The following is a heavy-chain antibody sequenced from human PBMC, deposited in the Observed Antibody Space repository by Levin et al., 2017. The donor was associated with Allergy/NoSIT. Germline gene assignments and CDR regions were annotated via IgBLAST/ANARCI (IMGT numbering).Heavy chain of an antibody. V-gene: IGHV4-59*01. Sequence: GSLRLSCTVSGGSISSYYWSWIRQPPGKGLEWIGYIYYSGSTNYNPSLKSRVTISVDTSKNQFSLKLSSVTAADTAVYYCASRFGDCSGGSCYSWYFDLWGRGTLVTVSS. CDR3: ASRFGDCSGGSCYSWYFDL. CDR1: GGSISSYY. J-gene: IGHJ2*01. D-gene: IGHD2-15*01. CDR2: IYYSGST.